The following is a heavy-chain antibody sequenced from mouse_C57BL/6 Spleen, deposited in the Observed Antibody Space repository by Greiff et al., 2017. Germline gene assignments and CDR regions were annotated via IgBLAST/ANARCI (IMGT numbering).Heavy chain of an antibody. Sequence: VQLQQPGAELVMPGASVKLSCKASGYTFTSYWMRWVKQRPGQGLEWIGEIDPSDSYTNYNQKFKGKSTLTVDKSSSTAYMQLSSLTSEDSAVYYCARGDYGSRSYWYFDVWGTGTTVTVSS. J-gene: IGHJ1*03. CDR3: ARGDYGSRSYWYFDV. V-gene: IGHV1-69*01. D-gene: IGHD1-1*01. CDR2: IDPSDSYT. CDR1: GYTFTSYW.